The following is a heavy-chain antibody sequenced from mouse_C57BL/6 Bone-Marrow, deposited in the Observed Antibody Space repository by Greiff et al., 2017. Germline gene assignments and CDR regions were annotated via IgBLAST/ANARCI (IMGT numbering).Heavy chain of an antibody. Sequence: VQLQESGAELVRPGASVTLSCKASGYTFTDYEMHWVKQTPVHGLEWIGAIDPETGGTAYNQKFKGKAILTADKSSSTAYMELRSLTSEDSAVYYCTREGFAYWGQGTTLTVSS. CDR1: GYTFTDYE. CDR2: IDPETGGT. V-gene: IGHV1-15*01. J-gene: IGHJ2*01. CDR3: TREGFAY.